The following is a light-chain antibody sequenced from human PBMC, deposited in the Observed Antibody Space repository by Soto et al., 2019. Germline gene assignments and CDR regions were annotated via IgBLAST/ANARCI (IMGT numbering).Light chain of an antibody. CDR2: GAS. V-gene: IGKV3-15*01. Sequence: EIVMTQSPATLSVSPGERGTLSCRASQSVSTNLAWYQQKPGQAPRLLIYGASTRATGITARFSGRGSGTEFTLTISSLQSEDFAVYYCQQYNKWPRTFGQGTKVDIK. CDR1: QSVSTN. J-gene: IGKJ1*01. CDR3: QQYNKWPRT.